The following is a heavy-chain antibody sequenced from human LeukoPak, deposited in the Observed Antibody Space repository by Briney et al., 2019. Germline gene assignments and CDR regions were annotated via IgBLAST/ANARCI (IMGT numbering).Heavy chain of an antibody. CDR1: GFTFSSYA. J-gene: IGHJ4*02. CDR2: IYSGGST. Sequence: GGSLRLSCAASGFTFSSYAMNWVRQAPGKGLEWVSVIYSGGSTYYADSVKGRFSISRDNSKNTLYLQMNSLRGEDTAVYYCAKDMGYTFGHAFDYWGQGTLVTVSS. D-gene: IGHD5-18*01. V-gene: IGHV3-23*03. CDR3: AKDMGYTFGHAFDY.